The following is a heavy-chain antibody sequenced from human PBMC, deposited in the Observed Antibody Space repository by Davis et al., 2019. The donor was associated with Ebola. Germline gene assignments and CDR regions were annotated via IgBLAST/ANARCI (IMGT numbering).Heavy chain of an antibody. Sequence: SVKVSCKASGYTFTSYGISWMRQAPGQGLEWMGGITPIFGTANYAQKFQGRVTITADKSTSTAYMELSSLRSEDTAVYYCAREGKSGWYGLISFDYWGQGTLVTVSS. D-gene: IGHD6-19*01. V-gene: IGHV1-69*06. J-gene: IGHJ4*02. CDR3: AREGKSGWYGLISFDY. CDR1: GYTFTSYG. CDR2: ITPIFGTA.